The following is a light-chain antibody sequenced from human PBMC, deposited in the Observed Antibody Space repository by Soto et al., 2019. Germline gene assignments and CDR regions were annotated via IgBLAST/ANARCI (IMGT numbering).Light chain of an antibody. CDR2: GAS. CDR3: QQYNYWPS. J-gene: IGKJ1*01. V-gene: IGKV3-15*01. CDR1: QSVNIK. Sequence: EIVLTQSPATLSVSPGERATLSFRASQSVNIKLAWYQQKPGQAPRLLIYGASTRASGIAARFTGSGSGTEFTLTISSLQSEDFAVYYCQQYNYWPSFGQGTKVDIK.